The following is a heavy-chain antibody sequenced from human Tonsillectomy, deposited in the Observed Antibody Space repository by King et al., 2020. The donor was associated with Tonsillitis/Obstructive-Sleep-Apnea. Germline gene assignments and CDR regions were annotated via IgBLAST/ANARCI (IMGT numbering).Heavy chain of an antibody. CDR2: INSDGSST. D-gene: IGHD2-2*01. V-gene: IGHV3-74*01. J-gene: IGHJ4*02. Sequence: DVQLVESGGGLVQPGGSLRLSCAASGFTFSSHWMNWVRQAPGKGLVWVSRINSDGSSTIYADSVKGRFTISRDNAKNTLYLQMNSLRVEDTAVYYCASEERYCTSTSCPEPSAYWGQGTLVTVSS. CDR3: ASEERYCTSTSCPEPSAY. CDR1: GFTFSSHW.